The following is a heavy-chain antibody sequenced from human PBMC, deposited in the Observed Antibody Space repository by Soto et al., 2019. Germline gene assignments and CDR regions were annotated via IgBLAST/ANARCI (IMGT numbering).Heavy chain of an antibody. CDR1: GGSLNSSSHY. CDR2: IHYFGST. CDR3: ARGGSYVGFDS. J-gene: IGHJ4*02. Sequence: SETLSLTCTVSGGSLNSSSHYWSWIRQPPGKGLEWIGYIHYFGSTKYNPSLESRVVISVDTSKNQFSLKVPSVTAAETAIYFCARGGSYVGFDSWGQGARVTVSS. V-gene: IGHV4-61*01. D-gene: IGHD1-26*01.